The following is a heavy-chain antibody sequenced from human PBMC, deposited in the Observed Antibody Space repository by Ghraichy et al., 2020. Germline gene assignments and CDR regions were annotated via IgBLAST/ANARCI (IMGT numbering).Heavy chain of an antibody. CDR1: GFTFSSYA. D-gene: IGHD6-19*01. J-gene: IGHJ4*02. CDR2: ISGSGGST. V-gene: IGHV3-23*01. CDR3: AKDLVAGQWLGGPNY. Sequence: GGSLRLSCAASGFTFSSYAMSWVRQAPGKGLEWVSAISGSGGSTYYADSVKGRFTISRDNSKNTLYLQMNSLRAEDAAVYYCAKDLVAGQWLGGPNYWGQGTLVTVSS.